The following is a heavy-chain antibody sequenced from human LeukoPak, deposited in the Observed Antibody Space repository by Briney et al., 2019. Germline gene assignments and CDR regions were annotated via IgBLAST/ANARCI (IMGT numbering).Heavy chain of an antibody. Sequence: ASVKVSCKVSGYTLTELSMHWVRQAPGKGLEWMGGFDPEDGETIYAQKFQGRVTMTEDTSTDTAYMELSSLRSEDTAVYYCATDRNSSSWYHNYFDYWGQGTLVTVSS. J-gene: IGHJ4*02. CDR1: GYTLTELS. CDR3: ATDRNSSSWYHNYFDY. CDR2: FDPEDGET. V-gene: IGHV1-24*01. D-gene: IGHD6-13*01.